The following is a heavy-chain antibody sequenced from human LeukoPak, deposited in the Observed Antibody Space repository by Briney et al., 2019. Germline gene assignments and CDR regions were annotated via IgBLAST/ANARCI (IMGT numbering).Heavy chain of an antibody. CDR1: GFIFTSYG. V-gene: IGHV1-18*01. D-gene: IGHD3-3*01. J-gene: IGHJ1*01. Sequence: GASVKVSCKASGFIFTSYGITWVRQAPGQGLEWLGWISAYNGDTKYAQKLQGRVTMTTDTSTSTAYMELRSLRSDDTAVYYCARYEYDFWSGESPTGSKYFQHWGQGTLVTVSS. CDR3: ARYEYDFWSGESPTGSKYFQH. CDR2: ISAYNGDT.